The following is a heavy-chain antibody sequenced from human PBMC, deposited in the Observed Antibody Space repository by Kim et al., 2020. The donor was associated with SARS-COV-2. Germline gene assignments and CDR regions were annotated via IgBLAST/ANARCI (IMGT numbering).Heavy chain of an antibody. CDR2: IYSGGST. CDR1: GFTVSSNY. CDR3: ARDAGPYGMDV. J-gene: IGHJ6*02. V-gene: IGHV3-53*01. Sequence: GGSLRLSCAASGFTVSSNYMTLVRQAPGKGLEWVSVIYSGGSTYYADSVKGRFTISRDNSKNTLYLQMNSLRAEDTAVYYCARDAGPYGMDVWGQGTTVTVSS.